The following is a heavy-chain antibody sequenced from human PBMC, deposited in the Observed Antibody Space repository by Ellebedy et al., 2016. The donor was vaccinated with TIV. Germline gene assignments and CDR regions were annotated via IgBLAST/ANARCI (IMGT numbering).Heavy chain of an antibody. CDR3: ARYYSGSYFDY. J-gene: IGHJ4*02. D-gene: IGHD1-26*01. Sequence: GESLKISCKGSGYTYSFTTYWIAWVRQMPGKGLEWMGIIYPGDSDTRYSPSFQGQVTISADKSISTAYLQWSSLKASDTAMYYCARYYSGSYFDYWGQGTLVTVSS. V-gene: IGHV5-51*01. CDR2: IYPGDSDT. CDR1: GYTYSFTTYW.